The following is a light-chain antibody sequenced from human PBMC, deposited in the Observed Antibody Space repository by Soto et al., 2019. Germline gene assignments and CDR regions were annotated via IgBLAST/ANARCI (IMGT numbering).Light chain of an antibody. J-gene: IGKJ3*01. CDR2: DAS. CDR1: QTVSFY. Sequence: EIVLTQSAAILSLSPGERATLSYRASQTVSFYLAWYQQKPGQAPRLLIYDASKRATGTPARFSGSGSGTDFTLTISSLEPEDFAVYYCQQRSNWPPFTFGPGTKVDIK. CDR3: QQRSNWPPFT. V-gene: IGKV3-11*01.